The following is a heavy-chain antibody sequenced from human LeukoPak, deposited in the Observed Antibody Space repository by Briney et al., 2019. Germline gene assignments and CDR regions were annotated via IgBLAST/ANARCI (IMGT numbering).Heavy chain of an antibody. CDR1: GGSITSRDYY. V-gene: IGHV4-39*01. D-gene: IGHD4-17*01. CDR2: ISYSGRT. J-gene: IGHJ4*02. CDR3: ARLKTGDYGDYGGDY. Sequence: PSETLSHTCTVSGGSITSRDYYWGWIRQPPGKGLEWSGTISYSGRTYYNPSLESRVTISVDTSKNQFSLKLSSVTAADTAVYYCARLKTGDYGDYGGDYWGQGTLVTVSS.